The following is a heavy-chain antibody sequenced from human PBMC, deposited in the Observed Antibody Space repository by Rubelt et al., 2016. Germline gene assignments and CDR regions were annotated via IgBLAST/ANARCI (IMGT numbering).Heavy chain of an antibody. CDR3: ASSSGWYFDY. V-gene: IGHV3-30*04. Sequence: QVQLVESGGGVVQPGRSLRLSCAASGFTFSSYAMHWVRQAPGTGLEWVAVISYDGTNKYYADSVKGRFTISRDNSKNPLYLQMNRLRAEETAVYYCASSSGWYFDYWGQGTLVTVSS. J-gene: IGHJ4*02. CDR1: GFTFSSYA. CDR2: ISYDGTNK. D-gene: IGHD6-19*01.